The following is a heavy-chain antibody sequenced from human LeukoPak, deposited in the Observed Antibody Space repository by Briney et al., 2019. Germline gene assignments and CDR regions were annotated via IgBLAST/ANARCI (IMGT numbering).Heavy chain of an antibody. J-gene: IGHJ3*02. CDR1: GFTFSSYA. Sequence: GRSLRLSCAASGFTFSSYAMHWVRQAPGKGLEWVAVISYDGSNKYYADSVKGRFTISRDNSKNTLYLQMNSLRAEDTAVYYCAKDGVGTVTPTDAFDIWGQGTMVTVSS. CDR3: AKDGVGTVTPTDAFDI. V-gene: IGHV3-30*04. D-gene: IGHD4-17*01. CDR2: ISYDGSNK.